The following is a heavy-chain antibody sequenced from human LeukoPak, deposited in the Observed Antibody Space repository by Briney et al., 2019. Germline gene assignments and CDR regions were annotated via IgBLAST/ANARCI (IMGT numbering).Heavy chain of an antibody. CDR1: GGSISSGGYY. J-gene: IGHJ4*02. CDR2: IYYSGST. CDR3: AREVAATYYFDY. Sequence: SQTLSLTCTVSGGSISSGGYYWSWIRQHPGKGLEWIGYIYYSGSTYYNPSLKSRVTISVDTSKNQFSLKLSPVTAADTAVYYCAREVAATYYFDYWGQGTLVTVSS. D-gene: IGHD6-25*01. V-gene: IGHV4-31*03.